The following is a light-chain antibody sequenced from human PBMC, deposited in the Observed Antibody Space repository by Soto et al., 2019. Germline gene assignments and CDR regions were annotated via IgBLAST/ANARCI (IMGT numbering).Light chain of an antibody. CDR3: QQYHNWPPFT. V-gene: IGKV3-15*01. J-gene: IGKJ5*01. Sequence: EIVMTQSPATLSVSPGDTATLSCRASQSVSSSLAWYQHKPDQAPRLLIYGASTRATGVPARFSGSGSGTEFTLTISSLQSEDFAVYYCQQYHNWPPFTFGQGTRLEIK. CDR1: QSVSSS. CDR2: GAS.